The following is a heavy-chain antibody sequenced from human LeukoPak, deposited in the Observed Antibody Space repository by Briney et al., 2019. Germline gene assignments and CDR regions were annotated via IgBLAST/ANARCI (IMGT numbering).Heavy chain of an antibody. CDR2: ISSNSRNI. CDR1: GFTVSSNE. J-gene: IGHJ4*02. CDR3: ARDLSGVTGYTYGRGIDY. V-gene: IGHV3-21*01. Sequence: GGSLRLSCAASGFTVSSNEMSWVRQAPGKGLEWVSSISSNSRNIYYADSVKGRFTISRDNAKTSLYLQMNSLRAEDTAVYYCARDLSGVTGYTYGRGIDYWGQGTLVTVSS. D-gene: IGHD5-18*01.